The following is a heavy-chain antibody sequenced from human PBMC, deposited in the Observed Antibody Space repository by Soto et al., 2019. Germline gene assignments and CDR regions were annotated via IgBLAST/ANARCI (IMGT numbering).Heavy chain of an antibody. CDR2: ISSSGGTI. V-gene: IGHV3-11*01. CDR1: GFTFYYYC. CDR3: ARADHYYGSGGYYFDY. Sequence: GGALRLSCAASGFTFYYYCMSWIRQSQGKGLEWVSYISSSGGTIYYADSVKGRFTISRDNAQNSLYLQMNSLRAEDTAVFYCARADHYYGSGGYYFDYWGQGALVTVSS. D-gene: IGHD3-22*01. J-gene: IGHJ4*02.